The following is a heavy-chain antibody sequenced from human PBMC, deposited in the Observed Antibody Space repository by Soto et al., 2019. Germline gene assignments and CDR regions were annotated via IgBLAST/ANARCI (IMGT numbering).Heavy chain of an antibody. V-gene: IGHV6-1*01. CDR2: TYYRSKWYY. CDR1: GDSGSSNSAG. D-gene: IGHD1-26*01. Sequence: SQTLSLTCAITGDSGSSNSAGLSLFSQSPSRGLEWLGRTYYRSKWYYEYAVSVRGRITINPDTSKNQYSLQLNSVTPEDTAVYFCARGEQYSGRIFDYWGQGTLVTVSS. J-gene: IGHJ4*01. CDR3: ARGEQYSGRIFDY.